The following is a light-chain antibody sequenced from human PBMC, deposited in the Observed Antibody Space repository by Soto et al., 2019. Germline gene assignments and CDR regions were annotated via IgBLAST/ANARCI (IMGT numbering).Light chain of an antibody. CDR1: QSSSNF. CDR2: AAS. J-gene: IGKJ1*01. CDR3: QQSYSTPRT. Sequence: IQMTQSTSSLSASVGDRVTITCRASQSSSNFLNWYQQKPGKAPKLLIYAASTLQSGVPSRFSGSGSGTDFSLTISSLQPEDFATYYCQQSYSTPRTFGQGTKVDIK. V-gene: IGKV1-39*01.